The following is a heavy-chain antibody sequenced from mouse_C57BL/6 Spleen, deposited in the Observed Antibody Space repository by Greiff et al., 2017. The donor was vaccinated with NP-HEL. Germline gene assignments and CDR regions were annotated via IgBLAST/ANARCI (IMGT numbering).Heavy chain of an antibody. CDR3: ARGADGGAFAY. V-gene: IGHV1-85*01. J-gene: IGHJ3*01. CDR2: IYPRDGST. CDR1: GYTFTSYD. Sequence: QVQLQQSGPELVKPGASVKLSCKASGYTFTSYDINWVKQRPGQGLEWIGWIYPRDGSTKYNEKFKGKATLTVDTSSSTAYMELHSLTSEDSAVYFCARGADGGAFAYWGQGTLVTVSA.